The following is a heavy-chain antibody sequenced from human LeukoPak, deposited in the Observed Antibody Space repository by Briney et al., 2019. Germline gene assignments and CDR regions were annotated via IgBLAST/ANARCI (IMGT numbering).Heavy chain of an antibody. V-gene: IGHV3-23*01. CDR2: ISGSGDSA. J-gene: IGHJ4*02. CDR1: GLTFSSYA. D-gene: IGHD2/OR15-2a*01. Sequence: SGGSLRLSCAASGLTFSSYAMSWVRQAPGKGLEWVSVISGSGDSAYYADSVKGRFTISRDNSKNTLYLQMSSLRAEDTAVYLCVKDLRSDFMGVLSRYLSYWGQGTLVTVSS. CDR3: VKDLRSDFMGVLSRYLSY.